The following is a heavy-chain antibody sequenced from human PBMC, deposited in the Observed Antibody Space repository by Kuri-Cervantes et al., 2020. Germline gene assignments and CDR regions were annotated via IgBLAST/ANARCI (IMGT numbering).Heavy chain of an antibody. CDR1: GFTFSNAW. D-gene: IGHD2-15*01. J-gene: IGHJ4*02. CDR2: ISSSGSSI. V-gene: IGHV3-11*01. CDR3: ARGASSGGTY. Sequence: GESLKISCAASGFTFSNAWMSWVRQAPGKGLEWVSYISSSGSSIYADSVKGRFTISRDNAKNSLYLQMNSLRVDDTAVYYCARGASSGGTYWGQGTLVTVSS.